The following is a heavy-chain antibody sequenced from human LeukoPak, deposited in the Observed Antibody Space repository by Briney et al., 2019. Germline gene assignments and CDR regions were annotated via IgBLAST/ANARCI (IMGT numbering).Heavy chain of an antibody. CDR1: GDSTSSHY. D-gene: IGHD3-16*02. Sequence: SETLSLTCTVSGDSTSSHYWGWIRQSPGKGLEWLGFIHYSGSTDYNPSLRSRVTISVDTSKNQFSLKLSSVTAADTAVYYCARGGSYRGYMDVWGKGTTVTVSS. J-gene: IGHJ6*03. V-gene: IGHV4-59*08. CDR2: IHYSGST. CDR3: ARGGSYRGYMDV.